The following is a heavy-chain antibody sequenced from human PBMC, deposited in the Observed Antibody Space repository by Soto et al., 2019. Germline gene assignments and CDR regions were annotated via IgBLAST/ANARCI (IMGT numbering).Heavy chain of an antibody. D-gene: IGHD3-10*01. Sequence: SETLFLTCTVSGGSISSYYWSWIRQPPGKGLEWIGYIYYSGSTNYNPSLKSRVTISVDTSKNQFSLKLSSVTAADTAVYYCARGGVRGVRAIYYFDYWGQGTLVTVSS. J-gene: IGHJ4*02. CDR3: ARGGVRGVRAIYYFDY. V-gene: IGHV4-59*01. CDR2: IYYSGST. CDR1: GGSISSYY.